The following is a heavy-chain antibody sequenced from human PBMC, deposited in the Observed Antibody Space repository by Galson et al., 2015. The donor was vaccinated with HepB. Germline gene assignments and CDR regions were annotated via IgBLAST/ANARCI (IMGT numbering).Heavy chain of an antibody. V-gene: IGHV3-66*01. J-gene: IGHJ4*02. CDR3: ARDRRKYSSSWYSFDY. Sequence: SLRLSCAASGFTVSSNYMSWVRQAPGKGLEWVSVIYSGGSTYYADSVKGRFTISRDNSMNTLYLQMNSLRAEDTAVYYCARDRRKYSSSWYSFDYWGQGTLVTVSS. CDR1: GFTVSSNY. CDR2: IYSGGST. D-gene: IGHD6-13*01.